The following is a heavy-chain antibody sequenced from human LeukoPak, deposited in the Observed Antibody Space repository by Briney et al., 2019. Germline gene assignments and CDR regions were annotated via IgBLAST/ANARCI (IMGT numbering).Heavy chain of an antibody. D-gene: IGHD2-15*01. CDR1: GGSISSYY. CDR3: ARVASRISGYYYGMDV. CDR2: IYYSGST. J-gene: IGHJ6*04. Sequence: SETLSLTCTVSGGSISSYYWSWIRQPPGKGLEWIGYIYYSGSTNYNPSLKSRVTISVDTSKNQFSLKLSSVTAADTAVDYCARVASRISGYYYGMDVWGKGTTVTVSS. V-gene: IGHV4-59*01.